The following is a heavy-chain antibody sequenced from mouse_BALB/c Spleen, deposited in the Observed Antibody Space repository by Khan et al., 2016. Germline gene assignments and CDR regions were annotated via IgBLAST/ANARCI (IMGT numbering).Heavy chain of an antibody. CDR1: GDSITSGF. Sequence: MQLEESGPSLVKPSQTLSLTCSVTGDSITSGFWNWIRKFPGNKLEYMGYINYSVSTFYNPSLKSRISITRDTSKNQYYLQLNSVTSEDTATYYCARYSLYYFDYWGQGTTLTVSS. J-gene: IGHJ2*01. V-gene: IGHV3-8*02. D-gene: IGHD2-3*01. CDR3: ARYSLYYFDY. CDR2: INYSVST.